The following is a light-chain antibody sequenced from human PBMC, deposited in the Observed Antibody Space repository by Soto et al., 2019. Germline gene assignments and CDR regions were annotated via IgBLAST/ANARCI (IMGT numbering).Light chain of an antibody. CDR1: QSVSSSY. CDR3: QQYGSSPT. CDR2: GAS. Sequence: EIVLTQSPGTLSLSPGERATLSCRASQSVSSSYLAWYQQKPGQAPRLLIYGASSRATGTPDRFSGSGSGTDFIFTISRLEPEDFAVYYCQQYGSSPTFGGGTKV. V-gene: IGKV3-20*01. J-gene: IGKJ4*01.